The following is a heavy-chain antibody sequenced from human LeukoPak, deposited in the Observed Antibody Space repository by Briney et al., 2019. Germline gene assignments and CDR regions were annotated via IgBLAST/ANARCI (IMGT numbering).Heavy chain of an antibody. J-gene: IGHJ4*02. CDR2: INPNSGAT. Sequence: ASVKVSCKASGYTFTGYYIHWVRRAPGQALEWMGWINPNSGATDYAQKFQGRVTMTRDTSISTAYMELSRLTSDDTAVYYCARDYSGEPLALRYWGQGTLVTVSS. D-gene: IGHD1-26*01. CDR1: GYTFTGYY. CDR3: ARDYSGEPLALRY. V-gene: IGHV1-2*02.